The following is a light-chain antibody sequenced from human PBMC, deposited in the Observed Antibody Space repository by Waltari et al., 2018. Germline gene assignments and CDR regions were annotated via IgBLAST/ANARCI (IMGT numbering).Light chain of an antibody. CDR3: QQYNRWPPLT. V-gene: IGKV3-15*01. Sequence: EVVLTQSPAALSVSSGERVTLSCKASQNIDNNLAWYQQKPGHSPRLLIYGASTRATGVPARISGSGSGTEFTLTISSLQSEDCAVFYCQQYNRWPPLTFGGGTKVEIK. CDR1: QNIDNN. J-gene: IGKJ4*01. CDR2: GAS.